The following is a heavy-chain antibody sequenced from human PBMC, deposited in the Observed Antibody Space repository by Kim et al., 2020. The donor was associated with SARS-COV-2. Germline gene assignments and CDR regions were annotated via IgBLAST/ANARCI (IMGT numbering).Heavy chain of an antibody. CDR2: ISSSSSTK. CDR3: ARGDGGRVGLLYYFYY. CDR1: GFTVSSNS. J-gene: IGHJ4*01. Sequence: GGSLRLSCAASGFTVSSNSMNWVRQAPGKGLEWVSYISSSSSTKYDAAAVSGCTIISGDNANTLLLLQKNLLGDDKTVEYYAARGDGGRVGLLYYFYYWG. D-gene: IGHD2-15*01. V-gene: IGHV3-48*02.